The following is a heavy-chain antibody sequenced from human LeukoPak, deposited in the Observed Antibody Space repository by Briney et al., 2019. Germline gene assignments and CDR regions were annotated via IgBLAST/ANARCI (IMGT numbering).Heavy chain of an antibody. CDR1: GLTFSSYA. D-gene: IGHD6-25*01. J-gene: IGHJ4*02. CDR2: ISGSGGST. CDR3: AKDLVKDSSGTFDY. Sequence: GGSLRLSCAASGLTFSSYAMSWVRQAPGKGLEWVSAISGSGGSTYYADSVKGRFTISRDNSKNTLYLQMNSLRAEDTAVYYCAKDLVKDSSGTFDYWGQGTLVTVSS. V-gene: IGHV3-23*01.